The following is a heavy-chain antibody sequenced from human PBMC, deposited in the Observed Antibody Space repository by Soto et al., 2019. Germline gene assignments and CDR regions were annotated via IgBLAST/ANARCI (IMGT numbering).Heavy chain of an antibody. CDR2: ISGSGGST. CDR3: AKGSVPLVLVPAAMPDGMDV. Sequence: GGSLRLSCAASGFTFSSYSMNWVRQAPGKGLEWVSYISGSGGSTYYADSVKGRFTISRDNSKNTLYLQMNSLRAEDTAVYYCAKGSVPLVLVPAAMPDGMDVWGQGTTVTVS. V-gene: IGHV3-23*01. J-gene: IGHJ6*02. CDR1: GFTFSSYS. D-gene: IGHD2-2*01.